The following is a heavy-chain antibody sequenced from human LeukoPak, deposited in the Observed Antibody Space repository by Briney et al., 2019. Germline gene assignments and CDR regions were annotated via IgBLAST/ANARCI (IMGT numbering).Heavy chain of an antibody. CDR3: AKEAQGCSITSCYFDS. D-gene: IGHD2-2*01. CDR2: ISGSGGNT. CDR1: GFTFSSYA. Sequence: PGGSLRLSCAASGFTFSSYAMSWVRQAPGKGLEWVSAISGSGGNTYYADSVKGRFTISRDNSKNTLFLQMNSLRAEDTAVYYCAKEAQGCSITSCYFDSWGQGTLVTVPS. J-gene: IGHJ4*02. V-gene: IGHV3-23*01.